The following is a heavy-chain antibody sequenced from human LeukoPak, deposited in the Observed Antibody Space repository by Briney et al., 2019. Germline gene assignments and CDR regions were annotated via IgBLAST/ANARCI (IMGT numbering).Heavy chain of an antibody. CDR3: ARNSMVRGVPGILDY. CDR2: IYYSGST. V-gene: IGHV4-59*08. Sequence: SETLSLTCTVSGGSINSYYWSWIRQPPGKGLEWIGYIYYSGSTNYNPSLKSRVTISVDTSKNQFSLKLTSVTAADTAVHYCARNSMVRGVPGILDYWGQGTLVTVSS. CDR1: GGSINSYY. J-gene: IGHJ4*02. D-gene: IGHD3-10*01.